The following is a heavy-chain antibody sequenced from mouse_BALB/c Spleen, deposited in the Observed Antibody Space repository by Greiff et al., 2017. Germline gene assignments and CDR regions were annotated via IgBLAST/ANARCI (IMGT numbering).Heavy chain of an antibody. D-gene: IGHD2-1*01. Sequence: QVQLQQPGAELVKPGASVKMSCKASGYTFTSYNMHWVKQTPGQGLEWIGAIYPGNGDTSYNQKFKGKATLTADKSSSTAYMQLSSLTSEDSAVYYCARCYCNFSWFAYWGQGTLVTVSA. CDR2: IYPGNGDT. J-gene: IGHJ3*01. CDR3: ARCYCNFSWFAY. V-gene: IGHV1-12*01. CDR1: GYTFTSYN.